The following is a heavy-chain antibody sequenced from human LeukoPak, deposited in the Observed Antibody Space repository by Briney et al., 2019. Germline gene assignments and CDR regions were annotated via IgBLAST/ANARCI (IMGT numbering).Heavy chain of an antibody. V-gene: IGHV4-39*02. CDR1: GGSISSSSYY. Sequence: AETLSLTCTVSGGSISSSSYYWGWIRQPPGKGLEWIGNIYYSRSTYYNPSLKSRITISVDTSKNQFSLKLSSVTAADTAVYYCARDQMGTAYWGQGTLVTVSS. CDR3: ARDQMGTAY. D-gene: IGHD5-18*01. CDR2: IYYSRST. J-gene: IGHJ4*02.